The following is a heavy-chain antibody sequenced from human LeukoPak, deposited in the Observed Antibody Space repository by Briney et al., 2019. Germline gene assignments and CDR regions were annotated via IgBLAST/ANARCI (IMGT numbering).Heavy chain of an antibody. CDR1: GYTFTGYY. J-gene: IGHJ4*02. CDR2: INPNSGGT. CDR3: ARAGWYDFWSGYYKPFLFDY. V-gene: IGHV1-2*02. Sequence: ASVKVSCKASGYTFTGYYMHWVRQAPGQGLEWMGWINPNSGGTNYAQKFQGRVTMTRDTSISTAYMELSRLRSDDTAVYYCARAGWYDFWSGYYKPFLFDYWGQGTLVTVSS. D-gene: IGHD3-3*01.